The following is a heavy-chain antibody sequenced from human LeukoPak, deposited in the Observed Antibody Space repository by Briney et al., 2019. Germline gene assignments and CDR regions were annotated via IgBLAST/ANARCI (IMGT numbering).Heavy chain of an antibody. Sequence: GGSLRLSCAASGFTLSSYAMSWVRQAPGKGLEWVSAISGSGGSTYYADSVKGRFTISRDNSKNTLYLQMNSLRAEDTAVYYCAKDPYSSGWYYFDYWGQGTLVTVSS. CDR3: AKDPYSSGWYYFDY. D-gene: IGHD6-19*01. CDR1: GFTLSSYA. J-gene: IGHJ4*02. V-gene: IGHV3-23*01. CDR2: ISGSGGST.